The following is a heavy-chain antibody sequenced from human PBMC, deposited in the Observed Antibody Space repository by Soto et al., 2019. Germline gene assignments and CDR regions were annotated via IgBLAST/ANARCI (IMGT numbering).Heavy chain of an antibody. D-gene: IGHD3-22*01. CDR3: ARELHGNYYYFDC. Sequence: QVQLGQSGAEVKKHGASVKVSCKTSGYTFTSYGVSWVRQAPGQGLEWMGWISPYTYNTNYAQKFQGRVTMTPDTAASKAYMELRSLTSAAPAVYCCARELHGNYYYFDCGGQGTLITFAS. CDR2: ISPYTYNT. CDR1: GYTFTSYG. J-gene: IGHJ4*02. V-gene: IGHV1-18*04.